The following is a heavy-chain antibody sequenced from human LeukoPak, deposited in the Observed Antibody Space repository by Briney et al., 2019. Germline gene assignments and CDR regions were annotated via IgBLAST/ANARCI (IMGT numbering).Heavy chain of an antibody. V-gene: IGHV4-39*01. CDR2: IYYSGST. Sequence: SETLSLTCTVSGGSVSSSGYYWGRIRQPPGKGLEWIGSIYYSGSTYYNPSLKSRVTISVDTSKNQFSLKLGSVTAADTAVYYCARHEAPYYYYGMDVWGQGTTVTVSS. J-gene: IGHJ6*02. CDR3: ARHEAPYYYYGMDV. CDR1: GGSVSSSGYY.